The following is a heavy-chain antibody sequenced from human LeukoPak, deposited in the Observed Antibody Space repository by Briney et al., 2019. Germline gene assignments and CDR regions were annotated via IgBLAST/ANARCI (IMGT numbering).Heavy chain of an antibody. V-gene: IGHV3-23*01. D-gene: IGHD1-1*01. Sequence: PGGSLRLSCAASGFTFSSYTMSWVRQAPGKGLEWVSGISISGGSTYYADSVKGRFTISRDNFKNTLYLQMNGLRAEDTAAYYCATKGTGLSDYWGQGTLVTVSS. CDR2: ISISGGST. CDR3: ATKGTGLSDY. J-gene: IGHJ4*02. CDR1: GFTFSSYT.